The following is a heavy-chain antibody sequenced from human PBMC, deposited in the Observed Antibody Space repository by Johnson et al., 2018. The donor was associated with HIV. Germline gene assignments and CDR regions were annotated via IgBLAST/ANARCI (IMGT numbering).Heavy chain of an antibody. CDR3: ARSQGSGEGAFDI. J-gene: IGHJ3*02. CDR2: IRQAGSEK. CDR1: GFTFSTYW. D-gene: IGHD2-21*01. Sequence: VQLLESGGGLVQPGGSLRLSCAASGFTFSTYWMIWVRQAPGKVLEWVASIRQAGSEKYYVDSVKGRFTISRDNAKNSLFLQMNSLRAEDTAMYYCARSQGSGEGAFDIWGQGTMVTVSS. V-gene: IGHV3-7*05.